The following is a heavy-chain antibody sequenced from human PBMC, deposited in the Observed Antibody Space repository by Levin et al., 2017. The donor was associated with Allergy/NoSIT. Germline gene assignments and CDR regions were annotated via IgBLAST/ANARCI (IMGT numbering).Heavy chain of an antibody. D-gene: IGHD6-13*01. CDR2: ISYSGSS. Sequence: SETLSLTCTVFGDSISSGDYYWSWIRQHPGKGLECIGYISYSGSSYYNSSLRSRVTMSMDTSKNQFSLKLSSVTAADTAVYYCARIGQQLIRSWGQGTLVTVSS. J-gene: IGHJ4*02. CDR3: ARIGQQLIRS. CDR1: GDSISSGDYY. V-gene: IGHV4-31*03.